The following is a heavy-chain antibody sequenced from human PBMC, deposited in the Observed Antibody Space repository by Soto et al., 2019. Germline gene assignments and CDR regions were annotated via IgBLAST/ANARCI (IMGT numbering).Heavy chain of an antibody. V-gene: IGHV5-51*01. CDR3: ARTSAAGKYYYGMDV. CDR2: IYPGDSDT. Sequence: GESLKISCKVSGYSFTXYWIGWVRQMPGKGLEWMGIIYPGDSDTRYSPSFQGQVTISADKSISTAYLQWSSLKASDTAMYYCARTSAAGKYYYGMDVWGQGTTVTVSS. D-gene: IGHD6-13*01. CDR1: GYSFTXYW. J-gene: IGHJ6*02.